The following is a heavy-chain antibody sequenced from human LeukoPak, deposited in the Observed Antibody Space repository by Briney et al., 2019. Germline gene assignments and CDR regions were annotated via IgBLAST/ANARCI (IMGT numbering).Heavy chain of an antibody. CDR2: INPNSGGT. CDR3: ARVCYYDSSGYSYFDY. D-gene: IGHD3-22*01. J-gene: IGHJ4*02. V-gene: IGHV1-2*02. CDR1: GYTFTGYY. Sequence: ASVKVSCKASGYTFTGYYMHWVRQAPGQGLEWMGWINPNSGGTNYAQKFQGRVTMTTDTSTSTAYMELRSLRSDDTAVYYCARVCYYDSSGYSYFDYWGQGTLVTVSS.